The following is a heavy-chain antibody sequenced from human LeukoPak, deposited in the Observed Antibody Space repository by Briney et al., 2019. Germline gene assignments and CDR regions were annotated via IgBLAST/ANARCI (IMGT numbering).Heavy chain of an antibody. CDR3: XXXXXXGXXXXY. CDR2: IKSKIDGGTI. Sequence: WVRQAPGKGLEWVGRIKSKIDGGTIDYAAPVKGRFTISRDDSKNMFYLQMTSLKTEDKDVXXXXXXXXXGXXXXYWGQGXLXTVSS. V-gene: IGHV3-15*01. J-gene: IGHJ4*02.